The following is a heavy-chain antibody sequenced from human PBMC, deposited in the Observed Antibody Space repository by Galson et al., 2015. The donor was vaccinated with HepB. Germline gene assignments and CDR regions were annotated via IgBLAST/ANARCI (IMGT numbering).Heavy chain of an antibody. CDR3: ARDRSGWNYVDYYYGMDV. J-gene: IGHJ6*02. D-gene: IGHD1-7*01. CDR2: ISYDGSNK. Sequence: SLRLSCAASGFTFSSYAVHWVRQASGKGLEWVAVISYDGSNKYYADSVKGRFTISRDNSKNTLYLQMNSLRAEDTAVCYCARDRSGWNYVDYYYGMDVWGQGTTVTVSS. V-gene: IGHV3-30-3*01. CDR1: GFTFSSYA.